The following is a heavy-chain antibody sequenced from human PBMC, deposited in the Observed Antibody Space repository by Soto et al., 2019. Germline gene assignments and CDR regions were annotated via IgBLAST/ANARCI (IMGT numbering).Heavy chain of an antibody. CDR1: GFDISTYG. CDR3: ARAVSSATYYDCIGY. CDR2: IWYGGSNQ. D-gene: IGHD1-26*01. Sequence: PGGSLRLSCEASGFDISTYGLHWVRQAPGKGLEWLAFIWYGGSNQHYAASVKGRFTISRDNSRNTLYLQMNNLRADDTAVYFCARAVSSATYYDCIGYWGRGTLVTVSS. J-gene: IGHJ4*02. V-gene: IGHV3-33*01.